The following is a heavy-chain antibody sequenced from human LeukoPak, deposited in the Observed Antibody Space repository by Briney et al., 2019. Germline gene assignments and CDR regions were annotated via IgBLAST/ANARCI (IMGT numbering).Heavy chain of an antibody. CDR3: ATDPYGSGFDY. J-gene: IGHJ4*02. CDR1: GYTLTELS. CDR2: FDPEDGET. D-gene: IGHD3-10*01. Sequence: ASVKVFCKVSGYTLTELSMHWVRQARGKGLEGMGGFDPEDGETIYAQKFQGRVTMTEDTSTDTAYMELSSLRSEDTAVYYCATDPYGSGFDYWGQGTLVTVSS. V-gene: IGHV1-24*01.